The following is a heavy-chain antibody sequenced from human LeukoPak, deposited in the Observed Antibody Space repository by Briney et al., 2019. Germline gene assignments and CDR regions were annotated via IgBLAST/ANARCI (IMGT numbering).Heavy chain of an antibody. CDR2: IYSGGST. D-gene: IGHD5-18*01. CDR3: ARSPGYSYGPIFDY. CDR1: GFTVSSNY. V-gene: IGHV3-53*01. J-gene: IGHJ4*02. Sequence: LTGGSLRLSCAASGFTVSSNYMSWVRQAPGKGLEWVSVIYSGGSTYYADSVKGRFTISRDNSKNTLYLQMNSLRAEDTAVYYCARSPGYSYGPIFDYWGQGTLVIVSS.